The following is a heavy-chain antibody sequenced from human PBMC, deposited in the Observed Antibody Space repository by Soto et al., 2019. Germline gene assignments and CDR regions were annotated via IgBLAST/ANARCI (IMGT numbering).Heavy chain of an antibody. CDR2: ISAYNGNT. CDR3: ARDPDDYGVIFDY. D-gene: IGHD4-17*01. Sequence: QVHLVQSGAEVREPGASVKLSCKASGFTFTSYYVHWVRQAPGQGLEWMGWISAYNGNTNYAQKLQGRVTMTTDTSTSTAYMELRSLRSDDTAVYYCARDPDDYGVIFDYWGQGTLVTVSS. V-gene: IGHV1-18*04. J-gene: IGHJ4*02. CDR1: GFTFTSYY.